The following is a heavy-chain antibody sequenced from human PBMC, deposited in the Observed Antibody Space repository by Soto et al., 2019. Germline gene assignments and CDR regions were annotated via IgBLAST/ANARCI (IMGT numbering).Heavy chain of an antibody. D-gene: IGHD3-3*01. CDR3: ARDTLVFGVVINPMDV. CDR1: GFTFSSYG. J-gene: IGHJ6*02. CDR2: IWYDGSNK. Sequence: GGSLRLSCAASGFTFSSYGMHWVRQAPGKGPEWVAVIWYDGSNKYYADSVKGRFTISRDNSKNTLYLQMNSLRAEDTAVYYCARDTLVFGVVINPMDVWGQGTTVTVSS. V-gene: IGHV3-33*01.